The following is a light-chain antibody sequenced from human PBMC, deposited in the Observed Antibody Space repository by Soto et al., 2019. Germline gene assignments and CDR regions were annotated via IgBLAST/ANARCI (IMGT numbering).Light chain of an antibody. V-gene: IGLV2-14*01. J-gene: IGLJ2*01. CDR2: DVS. Sequence: QSALTQPASVSGSPGQSITISCTGTSSDVGGYNYVSWYQQHPGKAPKLMIYDVSNRPSGVSNRFSGSKSGNTASLTISGRQTEDEADYYCSSYTSSSSVVFGGGTKL. CDR1: SSDVGGYNY. CDR3: SSYTSSSSVV.